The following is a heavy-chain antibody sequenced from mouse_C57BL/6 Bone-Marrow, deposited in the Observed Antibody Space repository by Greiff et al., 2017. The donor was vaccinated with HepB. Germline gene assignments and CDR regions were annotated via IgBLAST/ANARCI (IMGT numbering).Heavy chain of an antibody. J-gene: IGHJ2*01. Sequence: EVKLVESGGGLVQSGRSLRLSCATSGFTFSDFYMEWVRQAPGKGLEWIAASRNKANDYTTEYSASVKGRFIVSRDTSQSILYLQMNALRAEDTAIHYCARDAPYYFDYWGQGTTLTVSS. CDR2: SRNKANDYTT. CDR1: GFTFSDFY. V-gene: IGHV7-1*01. CDR3: ARDAPYYFDY.